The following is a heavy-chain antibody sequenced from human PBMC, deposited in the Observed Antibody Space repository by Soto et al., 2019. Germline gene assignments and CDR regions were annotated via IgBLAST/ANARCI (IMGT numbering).Heavy chain of an antibody. J-gene: IGHJ4*02. Sequence: TSETLSLTCTVSSDSISSYYWSWIRQPPGKRLEWIGYISYSGSTDYNPSLKSRVTISGDTSKNQFSPKVSSVTAADTAVYYCARGTSWQLPFDYWGQGNLVTVSS. D-gene: IGHD6-13*01. CDR1: SDSISSYY. CDR2: ISYSGST. V-gene: IGHV4-59*01. CDR3: ARGTSWQLPFDY.